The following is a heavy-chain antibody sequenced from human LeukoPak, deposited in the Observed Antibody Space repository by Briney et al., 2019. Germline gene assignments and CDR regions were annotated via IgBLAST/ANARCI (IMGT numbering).Heavy chain of an antibody. CDR3: AREVVPAAIDY. Sequence: KPSETLSLTCTVSGGSISSYYWSWIRQPPGKGLEWIGYIYSSGSTNYNPSLKSRVTISVDTSKNQFSLKLSSVTAADTAVYYCAREVVPAAIDYWGQGTLVTVSS. D-gene: IGHD2-2*01. J-gene: IGHJ4*02. CDR1: GGSISSYY. CDR2: IYSSGST. V-gene: IGHV4-59*01.